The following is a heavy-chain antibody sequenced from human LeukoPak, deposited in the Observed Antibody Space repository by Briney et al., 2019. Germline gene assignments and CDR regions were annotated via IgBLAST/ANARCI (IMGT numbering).Heavy chain of an antibody. CDR2: ISYDGSNK. CDR3: ENQLVDTAMVTDY. J-gene: IGHJ4*02. CDR1: GFTFSSYG. Sequence: GGSLRLSCAASGFTFSSYGMHGVRQAPGKGLEGVAVISYDGSNKYYADSVKGGFTISRDNSKNTLYLQINSLRAEDTAVYYCENQLVDTAMVTDYWGQGTLVTVSS. V-gene: IGHV3-30*18. D-gene: IGHD5-18*01.